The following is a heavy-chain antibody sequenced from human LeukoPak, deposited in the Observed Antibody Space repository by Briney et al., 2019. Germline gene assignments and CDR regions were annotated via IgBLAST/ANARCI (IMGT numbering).Heavy chain of an antibody. J-gene: IGHJ4*02. V-gene: IGHV4-4*07. CDR1: DGSISTYY. CDR2: IHTTGGT. Sequence: SETLSLTCTVSDGSISTYYWSWIRQPAGKGLEWIGRIHTTGGTRYNPSLKSRITMSLDAYNNQFTLKLSSVTAADTAVYYCARDLALGYCPSCSCSSSLFDFWGQGALVTVS. CDR3: ARDLALGYCPSCSCSSSLFDF. D-gene: IGHD2-2*01.